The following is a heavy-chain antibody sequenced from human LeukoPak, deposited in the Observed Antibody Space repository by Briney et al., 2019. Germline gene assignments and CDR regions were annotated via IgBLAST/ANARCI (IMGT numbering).Heavy chain of an antibody. CDR1: GGSISNYY. J-gene: IGHJ2*01. D-gene: IGHD3-10*01. CDR3: ARGRSDYYGSGSPDWYFDL. CDR2: IYYSGST. Sequence: PSETLSLTCTVSGGSISNYYWSWIRQPPGKGLEWIGYIYYSGSTNYNPSLKSRVTISVDTSKNQFSLKLSSVTAADTAVYYCARGRSDYYGSGSPDWYFDLWGRGTLVTVSS. V-gene: IGHV4-59*01.